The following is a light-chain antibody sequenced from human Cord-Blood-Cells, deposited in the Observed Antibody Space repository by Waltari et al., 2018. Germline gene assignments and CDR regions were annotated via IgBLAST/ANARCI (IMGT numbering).Light chain of an antibody. Sequence: QSALTQPASVSGSPGQSITISCTGTSSDVGGYNYVSGYQQHPGKAPKLMIYDVSNRPSGVSNRFSCSKSGNTASLTISGLQAEDEADYYCSSDTSSSVVFGGGTKLTVL. V-gene: IGLV2-14*01. CDR2: DVS. CDR1: SSDVGGYNY. J-gene: IGLJ2*01. CDR3: SSDTSSSVV.